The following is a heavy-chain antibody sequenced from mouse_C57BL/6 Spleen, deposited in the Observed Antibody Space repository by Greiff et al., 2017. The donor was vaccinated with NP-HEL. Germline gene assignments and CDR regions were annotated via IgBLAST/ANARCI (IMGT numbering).Heavy chain of an antibody. CDR2: IHPNSGST. CDR3: ARYGGYDAFDY. CDR1: GYTFTSYW. Sequence: QVQLQQSGAELVKPGASVKLSCKASGYTFTSYWMHWVKQRPGQGLEWIGMIHPNSGSTNYNEKFKSKATLTVDKSSSTAYMQLSSLTSEDSAVYYCARYGGYDAFDYWGQGTTLTVSS. V-gene: IGHV1-64*01. D-gene: IGHD2-2*01. J-gene: IGHJ2*01.